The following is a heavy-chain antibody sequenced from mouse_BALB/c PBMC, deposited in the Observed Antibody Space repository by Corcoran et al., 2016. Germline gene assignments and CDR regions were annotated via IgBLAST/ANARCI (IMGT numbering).Heavy chain of an antibody. D-gene: IGHD1-1*01. CDR1: GYTFTNYG. Sequence: QIQLVQSGPELKKPGETVKISCKASGYTFTNYGMNWVKQAPGKGLKWMGWINTYTGEPTYADDFKGRFAFSLETSASTAYLQINNLKNEDMATCFCAKGLLNAMDYWGQGTSVTVSS. V-gene: IGHV9-1*02. J-gene: IGHJ4*01. CDR3: AKGLLNAMDY. CDR2: INTYTGEP.